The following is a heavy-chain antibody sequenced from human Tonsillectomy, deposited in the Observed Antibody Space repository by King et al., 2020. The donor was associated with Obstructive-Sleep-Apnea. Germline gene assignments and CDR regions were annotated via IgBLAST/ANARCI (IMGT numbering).Heavy chain of an antibody. J-gene: IGHJ4*02. CDR2: ISGSGGST. V-gene: IGHV3-23*04. CDR1: GFTFSIYA. D-gene: IGHD3-10*01. CDR3: AKDSVTMVRGVPPSHDY. Sequence: QLVQSGGGLVQPGGSLRLSCAASGFTFSIYAMSWVRQAPGKGLEWVAAISGSGGSTYYADSVNGRFTISRDNSKNTLYLQMNSRRAEDTAVYYCAKDSVTMVRGVPPSHDYWGQGTLVTVSS.